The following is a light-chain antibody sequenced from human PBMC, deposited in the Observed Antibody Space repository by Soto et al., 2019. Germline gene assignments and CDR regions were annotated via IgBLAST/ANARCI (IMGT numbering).Light chain of an antibody. J-gene: IGLJ3*02. Sequence: QSALTQPASVSGSPGQSVTISCTGTSSDVGGYNYVSWYQQHPGKAPKLMIYEVSNRPSGVSNRLSGSTAGNTASLTISGLQADDEADYYCSSYTSSSTRVFGGGTKLTVL. V-gene: IGLV2-14*01. CDR1: SSDVGGYNY. CDR3: SSYTSSSTRV. CDR2: EVS.